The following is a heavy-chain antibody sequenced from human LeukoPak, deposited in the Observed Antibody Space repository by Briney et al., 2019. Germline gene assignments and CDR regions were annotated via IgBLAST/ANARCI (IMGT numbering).Heavy chain of an antibody. Sequence: SETLSLTSAVSGYSICRVYDWAWFGQPPAQGLEWIGWMYHIGSAASNPSLTSRVTISVDTSKNQISSNLSSVTAAPPAVHYFSRQGGSSSPYYYYYMDVGGKETRVSVSS. CDR3: SRQGGSSSPYYYYYMDV. J-gene: IGHJ6*03. V-gene: IGHV4-38-2*01. CDR1: GYSICRVYD. CDR2: MYHIGSA. D-gene: IGHD6-13*01.